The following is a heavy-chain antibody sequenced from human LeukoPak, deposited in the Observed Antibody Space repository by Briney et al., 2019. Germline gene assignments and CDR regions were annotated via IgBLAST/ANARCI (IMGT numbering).Heavy chain of an antibody. Sequence: PSETLSLTCTVSGGSISSSSYYWGWIRQPPGKGLEWIGSIYYSGSTYYNPFLKSRVTISVDTSKNQFSLKLSSMTAADTAVYYCARLTGYQLLSAAFDIWGQGTMVTVSS. CDR3: ARLTGYQLLSAAFDI. V-gene: IGHV4-39*01. CDR2: IYYSGST. J-gene: IGHJ3*02. D-gene: IGHD2-2*01. CDR1: GGSISSSSYY.